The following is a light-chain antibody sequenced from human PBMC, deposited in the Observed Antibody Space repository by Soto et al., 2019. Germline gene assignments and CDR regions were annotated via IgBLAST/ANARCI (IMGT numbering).Light chain of an antibody. CDR1: QSVYSKY. J-gene: IGKJ5*01. Sequence: EIVLTQSPGTLSLSPGESATLSCRASQSVYSKYLAWYQQKPGQAPRLLIYGASSRASGIPDRFSGSGSGTDFTLTISRLEPEDFAVYYCQHHGGSPITFGPGTRLEIK. V-gene: IGKV3-20*01. CDR3: QHHGGSPIT. CDR2: GAS.